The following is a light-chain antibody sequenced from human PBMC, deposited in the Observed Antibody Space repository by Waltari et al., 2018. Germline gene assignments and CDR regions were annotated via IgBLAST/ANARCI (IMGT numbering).Light chain of an antibody. CDR3: QQYYKTPAIT. V-gene: IGKV1-NL1*01. CDR2: AAS. Sequence: DIQMTQSPSSLSASLGDRVTITCRASQDISNSLAWYQQVPGKAPKLLLFAASTLKDGVPSRFSGSGSGTDYTLTIHSLQPEDFATYYCQQYYKTPAITFGQGTRLEVK. J-gene: IGKJ5*01. CDR1: QDISNS.